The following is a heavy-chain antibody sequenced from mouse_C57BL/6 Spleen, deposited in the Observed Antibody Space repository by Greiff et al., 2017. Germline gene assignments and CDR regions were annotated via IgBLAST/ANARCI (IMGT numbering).Heavy chain of an antibody. Sequence: QVHVKQSGAELARPGASVKLSCKASGYTFTSYGISWVKQRTGQGLEWIGEIYPRSGNTYYNEKFKGKATLTADKSSSTAYMELRSLTSEDSAVYFCARERVITTVGWYFEVWGTGTTVTVSS. J-gene: IGHJ1*03. CDR3: ARERVITTVGWYFEV. D-gene: IGHD1-1*01. CDR1: GYTFTSYG. V-gene: IGHV1-81*01. CDR2: IYPRSGNT.